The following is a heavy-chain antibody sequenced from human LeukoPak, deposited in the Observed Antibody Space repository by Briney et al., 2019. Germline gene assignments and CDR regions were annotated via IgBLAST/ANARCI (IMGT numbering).Heavy chain of an antibody. CDR2: IKSDGSST. CDR3: ALFSWLYY. V-gene: IGHV3-74*01. Sequence: TGGSLRLSCAASGFTFSSNWMHWVRQAPGKGLVWVSRIKSDGSSTSYADSVKGRYTISRDNAKNTLYLQMNSLRAEDTAVYYCALFSWLYYWGQGTLVTVSS. CDR1: GFTFSSNW. J-gene: IGHJ4*02. D-gene: IGHD5-12*01.